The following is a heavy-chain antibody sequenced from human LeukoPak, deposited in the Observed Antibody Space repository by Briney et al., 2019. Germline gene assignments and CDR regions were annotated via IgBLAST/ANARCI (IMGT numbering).Heavy chain of an antibody. CDR1: GYTFTDYY. D-gene: IGHD6-6*01. CDR3: ARARWQLVPYFDS. J-gene: IGHJ4*02. V-gene: IGHV1-2*02. CDR2: INPNSGGT. Sequence: ASVKVSFNASGYTFTDYYMHWVRQAPGQGLEWMGWINPNSGGTNFAQKFQGRVAMTRDTSISTAYLELGSLRSDDTAVYFCARARWQLVPYFDSWGQGTLVTVSS.